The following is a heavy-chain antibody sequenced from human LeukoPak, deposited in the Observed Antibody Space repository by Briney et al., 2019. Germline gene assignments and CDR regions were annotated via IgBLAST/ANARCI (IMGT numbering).Heavy chain of an antibody. V-gene: IGHV3-23*01. CDR1: GFTFSSYA. J-gene: IGHJ3*02. Sequence: GGSLRLSCAASGFTFSSYAMSWVRQAPGKGLEWVSAISGSGGSTYYADSVKGRFTISRDNSKNTLYLQMNSLRAEDTAVYYCAKPEDCGGDCQLDAFDIWGQGTMVTVSS. D-gene: IGHD2-21*01. CDR3: AKPEDCGGDCQLDAFDI. CDR2: ISGSGGST.